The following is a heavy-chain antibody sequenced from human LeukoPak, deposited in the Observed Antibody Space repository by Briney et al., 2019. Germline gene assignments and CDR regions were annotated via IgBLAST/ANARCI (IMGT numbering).Heavy chain of an antibody. V-gene: IGHV4-38-2*02. D-gene: IGHD6-6*01. CDR2: IYHSGST. CDR3: ARDLGREQLVLGY. J-gene: IGHJ4*02. CDR1: GYSISSGYY. Sequence: SETLSLTCTVSGYSISSGYYWGWIRQPPGKGLEWIGSIYHSGSTYYNPSLKSRVTISVDTSKNQFSLKLSSVTAADTAVYYCARDLGREQLVLGYWGQGTLVTVSS.